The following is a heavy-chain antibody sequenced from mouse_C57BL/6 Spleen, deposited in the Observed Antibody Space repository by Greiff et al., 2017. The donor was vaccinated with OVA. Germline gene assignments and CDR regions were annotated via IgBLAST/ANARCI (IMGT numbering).Heavy chain of an antibody. CDR2: IYPSDSET. D-gene: IGHD3-2*02. CDR3: ARGSSGYGFAY. J-gene: IGHJ3*01. CDR1: GYTFTSYW. Sequence: VQLKQPGAELVRPGSSVKLSCKASGYTFTSYWMDWVKQRPGQGLEWIGNIYPSDSETHYNQKFKDKATLTVDKSSSTAYMQLSSLTSEDSAVYYCARGSSGYGFAYWGQGTLVTVSA. V-gene: IGHV1-61*01.